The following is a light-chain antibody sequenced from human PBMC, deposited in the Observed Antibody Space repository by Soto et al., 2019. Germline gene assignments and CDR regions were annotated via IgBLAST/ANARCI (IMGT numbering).Light chain of an antibody. CDR2: GAS. CDR1: QSISRY. CDR3: QQSHSTPRT. Sequence: DIQMTQSPSSLSASVGDRVTITCRASQSISRYLNWYQQKVGKAPKLLIFGASSLQSGVPSRFSGSGSGTDFTITISRLQPEDFATYYCQQSHSTPRTFGQGTKVEIK. J-gene: IGKJ1*01. V-gene: IGKV1-39*01.